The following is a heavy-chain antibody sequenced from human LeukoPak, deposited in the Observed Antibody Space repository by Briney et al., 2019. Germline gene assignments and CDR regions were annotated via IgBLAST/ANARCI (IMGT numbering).Heavy chain of an antibody. J-gene: IGHJ6*02. D-gene: IGHD6-19*01. CDR3: ASVAGPYYYYYYGMDV. Sequence: GGSLRLSCVGSGFPFSSDAMNWFRQAPGKGLEWVASISGSTGSTQYADSVKGRFTVSRDNAKKSLYLQMNSLRAEGTAVYYCASVAGPYYYYYYGMDVWGQGTTVTVSS. CDR2: ISGSTGST. V-gene: IGHV3-21*04. CDR1: GFPFSSDA.